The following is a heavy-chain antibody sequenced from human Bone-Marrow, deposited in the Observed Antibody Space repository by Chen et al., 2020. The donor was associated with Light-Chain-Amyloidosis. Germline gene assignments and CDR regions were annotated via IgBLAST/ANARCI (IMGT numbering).Heavy chain of an antibody. V-gene: IGHV1-24*01. CDR3: ATYVDVGDYYETCFNY. CDR1: GDSLTDLA. CDR2: FDTEDYEM. D-gene: IGHD3-22*01. J-gene: IGHJ4*02. Sequence: QVQLVQSGAEVKRPGASVKVSCKVSGDSLTDLAIPWVRQDPGKGLEWVGGFDTEDYEMMYGQKFQGRVRMIEDTSTYTAYMELTSLTSEDTAIYYCATYVDVGDYYETCFNYWGQGTLVTVSS.